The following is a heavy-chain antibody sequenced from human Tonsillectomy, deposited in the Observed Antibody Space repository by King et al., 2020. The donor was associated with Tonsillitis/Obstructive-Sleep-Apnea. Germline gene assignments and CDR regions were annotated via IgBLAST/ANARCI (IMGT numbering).Heavy chain of an antibody. V-gene: IGHV3-9*01. Sequence: VQLVESGGGVVQPGRSLRLSCAASGFTFDDFSMHWVRQVPGKGLEWVSGISWNSGSIGYADSVKGRFTISRDNAKNSLYLQMNSLRAEDTAFYYCAKDIRTRYCRSTSCYWGDLYLYYFRGVWGKGTPVTVSS. CDR1: GFTFDDFS. CDR2: ISWNSGSI. CDR3: AKDIRTRYCRSTSCYWGDLYLYYFRGV. D-gene: IGHD2-2*01. J-gene: IGHJ6*03.